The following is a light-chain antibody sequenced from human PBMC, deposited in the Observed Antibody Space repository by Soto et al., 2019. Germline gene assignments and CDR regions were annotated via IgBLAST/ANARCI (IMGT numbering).Light chain of an antibody. J-gene: IGKJ4*01. CDR2: KTS. CDR3: QQYESYPLT. CDR1: QSLSSW. Sequence: DIQMTQSPSTLSASVGDRVTISCRASQSLSSWLAWHQQIPGKAPKLLIYKTSTLESGVPSRFSGSGSGTEFTLTSISLQPDDFATYYCQQYESYPLTFGGGTKVEIK. V-gene: IGKV1-5*03.